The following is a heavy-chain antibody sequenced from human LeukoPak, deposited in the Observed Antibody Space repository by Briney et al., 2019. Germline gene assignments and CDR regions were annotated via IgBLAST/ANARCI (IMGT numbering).Heavy chain of an antibody. V-gene: IGHV3-23*01. D-gene: IGHD2-2*02. CDR1: GFIFSNYA. J-gene: IGHJ4*02. Sequence: GGSLRLSCAASGFIFSNYAMTWVRQAPGKGLEWVSGISGSGDSTFYADSVKGRFTISRDNSKNTVALQMNILRAEDTAVYYCAKSRSSSVRCYNYRGQGSLVTVSS. CDR3: AKSRSSSVRCYNY. CDR2: ISGSGDST.